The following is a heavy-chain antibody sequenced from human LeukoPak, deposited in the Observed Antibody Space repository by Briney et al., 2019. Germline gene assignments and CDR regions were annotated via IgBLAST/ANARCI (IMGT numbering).Heavy chain of an antibody. Sequence: PGGSLRLSCAASGFTFSSYTMSWIRQAPGKGLEWVANIKPDGSERDYGDSVKGRFTISRDNAKNSLYLQMNSLRAEDTAIYYCAKVPDFDSWGQGTLVTVSS. J-gene: IGHJ4*02. V-gene: IGHV3-7*03. CDR1: GFTFSSYT. CDR2: IKPDGSER. CDR3: AKVPDFDS.